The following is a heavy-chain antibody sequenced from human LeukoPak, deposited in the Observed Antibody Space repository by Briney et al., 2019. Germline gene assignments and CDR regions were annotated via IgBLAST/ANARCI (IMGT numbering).Heavy chain of an antibody. V-gene: IGHV3-30*18. CDR1: GVTFSSYG. CDR3: AKEGYYGSGRTSFDI. Sequence: GGSLRLSCAASGVTFSSYGMHWVRQAPGKGLEWVAVISYDGSNKYYADSVKGRFTISRDNSKNTLYLQMNSLRAEDTAVYYCAKEGYYGSGRTSFDIWGQGTMVTVSS. J-gene: IGHJ3*02. D-gene: IGHD3-10*01. CDR2: ISYDGSNK.